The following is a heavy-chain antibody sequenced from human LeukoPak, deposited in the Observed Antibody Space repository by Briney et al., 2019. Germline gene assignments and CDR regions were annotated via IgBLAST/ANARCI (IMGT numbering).Heavy chain of an antibody. V-gene: IGHV4-39*06. J-gene: IGHJ6*02. D-gene: IGHD2-2*01. CDR2: IYYSGSS. Sequence: SETLSLTCTVSGGSISSSSYYWGWIRQPPGKGLEWIGSIYYSGSSYYNPSLKSRVTISVDTSKNQFPLKLSSVTAADTAVYYCARDPPIVVVPAALGYYYYGMDVWGQGTTVTVSS. CDR3: ARDPPIVVVPAALGYYYYGMDV. CDR1: GGSISSSSYY.